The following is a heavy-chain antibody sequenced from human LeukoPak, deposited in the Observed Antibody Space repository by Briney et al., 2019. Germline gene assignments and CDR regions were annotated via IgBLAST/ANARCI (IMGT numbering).Heavy chain of an antibody. V-gene: IGHV3-23*01. D-gene: IGHD4/OR15-4a*01. J-gene: IGHJ4*02. Sequence: GGSLRLSCAASGFTFSTYGMSWVRQAPGKGLEWVSAISGSGGSTYYADSVKGRFTISRDNGKNSLDLQMNSLRADDTAVYYCARDTLGEGEDANYAVYYFDYWGQGTVVTVSS. CDR1: GFTFSTYG. CDR2: ISGSGGST. CDR3: ARDTLGEGEDANYAVYYFDY.